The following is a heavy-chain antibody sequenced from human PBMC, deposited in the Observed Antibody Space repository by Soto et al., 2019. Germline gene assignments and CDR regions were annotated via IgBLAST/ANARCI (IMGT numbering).Heavy chain of an antibody. CDR1: GGSTHSYY. V-gene: IGHV4-59*01. Sequence: QVQLQESGPGLVKPSETLSLTCTVSGGSTHSYYWAWIRQPPGKGLEWMGYVYYNGDTNYNPSRQSRATISVDASKIQFSLKLTSVTPADTAVYYCARGHGHGGSSFDFWGQGTLATVSS. CDR3: ARGHGHGGSSFDF. CDR2: VYYNGDT. J-gene: IGHJ4*02. D-gene: IGHD2-15*01.